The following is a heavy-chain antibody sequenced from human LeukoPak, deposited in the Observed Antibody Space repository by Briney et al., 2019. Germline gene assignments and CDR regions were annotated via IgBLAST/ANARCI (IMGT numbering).Heavy chain of an antibody. CDR2: INHSGST. CDR1: GGSFSGYY. D-gene: IGHD3-3*01. CDR3: ARGWAITIFGVVDYYYYMDV. Sequence: SETLSLTCAVYGGSFSGYYGSWIRQPPGKGLEWIGGINHSGSTNYNPSLKSRVTISVDTSKSQFSLKLSSVTAADTAVYYCARGWAITIFGVVDYYYYMDVWGKGTTVTVSS. V-gene: IGHV4-34*01. J-gene: IGHJ6*03.